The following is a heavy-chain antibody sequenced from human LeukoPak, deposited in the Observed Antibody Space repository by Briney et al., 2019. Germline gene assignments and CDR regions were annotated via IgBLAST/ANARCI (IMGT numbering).Heavy chain of an antibody. CDR2: IYYSGST. D-gene: IGHD6-19*01. CDR3: ARRGIAMAGIRGGVHHDY. V-gene: IGHV4-39*01. J-gene: IGHJ4*02. Sequence: SETLSLTCTVSGGSISSGDYYWSWIRQPPGKGLEWIGSIYYSGSTYYNPSLKSRVTISVDTSKNQFSLKLSSVTAADTAVYYCARRGIAMAGIRGGVHHDYWGQGTLVTVSS. CDR1: GGSISSGDYY.